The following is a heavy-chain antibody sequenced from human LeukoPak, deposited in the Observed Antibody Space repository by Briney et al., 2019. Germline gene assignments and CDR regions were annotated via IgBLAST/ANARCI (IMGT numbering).Heavy chain of an antibody. Sequence: GGSLRLSCAASGFTFSSYSMNWVRQAPGKGLEWVANINQDGSKKYYVDSVKGRFTISRDNVKNSVYLQMNSLRAEDTAVYSCARAVAAADSYWGRGTLVTVSS. CDR1: GFTFSSYS. D-gene: IGHD6-13*01. CDR3: ARAVAAADSY. V-gene: IGHV3-7*04. CDR2: INQDGSKK. J-gene: IGHJ4*02.